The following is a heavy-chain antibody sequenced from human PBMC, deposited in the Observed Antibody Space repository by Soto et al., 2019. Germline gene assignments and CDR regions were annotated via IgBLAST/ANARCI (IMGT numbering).Heavy chain of an antibody. Sequence: ASVKVSCKASGYTFTGYYMHWVRQAPGQGLEWMGWINPNSGGTNYAQKFQGRVTMTRDTSISTAYMELSRLRSDDTAVYYCASHQYWYYYGSGPNAFDIWGQGTMVTVSS. D-gene: IGHD3-10*01. CDR2: INPNSGGT. V-gene: IGHV1-2*02. J-gene: IGHJ3*02. CDR1: GYTFTGYY. CDR3: ASHQYWYYYGSGPNAFDI.